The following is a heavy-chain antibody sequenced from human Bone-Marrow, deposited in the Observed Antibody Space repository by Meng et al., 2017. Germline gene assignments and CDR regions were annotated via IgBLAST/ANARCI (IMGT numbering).Heavy chain of an antibody. Sequence: QVQLQQWGAGLLKPSETLSLTCAVYGGSFSGYSWTWIRQTPGKGLEWIAYIHYSGSTYYSPSLKSRVTISVDTSMNQFSLKMTSVTAADTAVYYCARDRSGYNLFDYWGQGTLVTVSS. CDR3: ARDRSGYNLFDY. D-gene: IGHD5-18*01. CDR2: IHYSGST. CDR1: GGSFSGYS. J-gene: IGHJ4*02. V-gene: IGHV4-34*01.